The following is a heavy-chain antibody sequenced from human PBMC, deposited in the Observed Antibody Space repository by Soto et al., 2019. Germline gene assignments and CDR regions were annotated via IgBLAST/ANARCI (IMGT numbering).Heavy chain of an antibody. CDR2: IFPGDSDT. CDR1: GYNFANYW. D-gene: IGHD2-8*02. CDR3: AAGYSTGLDAFDI. J-gene: IGHJ3*02. Sequence: PGESLKISCKGSGYNFANYWIGWVRQVPGKGLELMGMIFPGDSDTKNSPSLQCQITMSVDKSNSSAYLEWRSLKASDTAMYYCAAGYSTGLDAFDIWGQGTLVSVSS. V-gene: IGHV5-51*01.